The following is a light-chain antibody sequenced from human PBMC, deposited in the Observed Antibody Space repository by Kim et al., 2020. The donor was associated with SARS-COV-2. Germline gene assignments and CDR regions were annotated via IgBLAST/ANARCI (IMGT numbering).Light chain of an antibody. CDR2: ANN. V-gene: IGLV1-40*03. Sequence: QRVTISCTGTSSNIGADFDVHWYQHRPGTTPKLLIFANNNRPSGVPDRLSASKSGASASLVITGLQAEDEADYYCQSYDSSLSGWVFGGGTKLTVL. CDR1: SSNIGADFD. CDR3: QSYDSSLSGWV. J-gene: IGLJ3*02.